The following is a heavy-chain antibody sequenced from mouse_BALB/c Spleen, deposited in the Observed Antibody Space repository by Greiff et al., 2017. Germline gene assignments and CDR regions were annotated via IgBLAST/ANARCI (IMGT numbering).Heavy chain of an antibody. CDR3: ARGDYRYERYFDV. CDR2: IYPYNGGT. D-gene: IGHD2-14*01. Sequence: VQLQQSGPELVKPGASVKISCKASGYTFTDYNMHWVKQSHGKSLEWIGYIYPYNGGTGYNQKFKSKATLTVDNSSSTAYMELRSLTSEDSAVYYCARGDYRYERYFDVWGAGTTVTVSS. CDR1: GYTFTDYN. V-gene: IGHV1S29*02. J-gene: IGHJ1*01.